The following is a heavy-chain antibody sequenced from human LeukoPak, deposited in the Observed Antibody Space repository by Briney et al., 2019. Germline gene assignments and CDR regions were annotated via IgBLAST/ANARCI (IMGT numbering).Heavy chain of an antibody. J-gene: IGHJ3*02. V-gene: IGHV4-30-2*01. CDR2: IYHSGST. D-gene: IGHD3-10*01. CDR1: GGSISSGGYS. CDR3: ATSTMVRGVILAFDI. Sequence: PSQTLSLTCAVSGGSISSGGYSWSWIRQPPGKGLEWIGYIYHSGSTYYNPSLKSRVTISVGRSKNQFSLKLSSVTAADTAVYYCATSTMVRGVILAFDIWGQGTMVTVSS.